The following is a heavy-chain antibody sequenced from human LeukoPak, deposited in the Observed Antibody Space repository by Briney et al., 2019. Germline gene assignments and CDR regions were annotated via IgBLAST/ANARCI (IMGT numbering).Heavy chain of an antibody. Sequence: SQTLSLTCTVSGGSISSGSYYWGWIRQPPGKGLEWIGSIYYSGSTYYNPSLKSRVTISVDTSKNQFSLKLTSVTAADTAVYFCARRGDLLSAFDIWGQGTMVTVSS. V-gene: IGHV4-39*07. CDR2: IYYSGST. CDR3: ARRGDLLSAFDI. D-gene: IGHD1-26*01. J-gene: IGHJ3*02. CDR1: GGSISSGSYY.